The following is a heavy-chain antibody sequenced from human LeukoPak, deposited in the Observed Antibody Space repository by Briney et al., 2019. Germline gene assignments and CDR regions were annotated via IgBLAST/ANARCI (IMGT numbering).Heavy chain of an antibody. J-gene: IGHJ4*02. CDR2: ISYDGSNK. CDR1: GFTFSSYA. CDR3: AREVDGYKGPEDY. D-gene: IGHD5-24*01. V-gene: IGHV3-30-3*01. Sequence: PGGSLRLSCAASGFTFSSYAMHWVRQAPGKGLEWVAVISYDGSNKYYADSVKGRFTISRDNSKNTLYLQMNSLRAEDTAVYYCAREVDGYKGPEDYWGQGTLVTVSS.